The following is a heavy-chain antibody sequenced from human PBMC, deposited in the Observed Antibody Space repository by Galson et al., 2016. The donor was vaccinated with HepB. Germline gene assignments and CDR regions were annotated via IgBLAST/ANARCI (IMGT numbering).Heavy chain of an antibody. CDR3: AKVPTTPHGMDV. D-gene: IGHD1-1*01. J-gene: IGHJ6*02. CDR1: GHTFNNYG. V-gene: IGHV1-18*01. Sequence: SVKVSCKASGHTFNNYGITWVRQAPGQGLEWMGWIRADNGKTDYAQNFQGRVTMTTDTSTSTAYMELRSLRSDETAVYYCAKVPTTPHGMDVWGQGTTVTVSS. CDR2: IRADNGKT.